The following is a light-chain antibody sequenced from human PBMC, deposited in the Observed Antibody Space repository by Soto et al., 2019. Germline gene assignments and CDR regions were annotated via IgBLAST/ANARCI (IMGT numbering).Light chain of an antibody. J-gene: IGKJ4*01. CDR3: QQYGGSLT. V-gene: IGKV3-20*01. CDR2: GAS. Sequence: EIVLTQSPGTLSLSPGERATLSCRASQSISSTYLAWYQQKRGQAPRLLIYGASSRATGIPDRFSGSGSGTDFTLTISRLEPEAFALYYCQQYGGSLTFGGGTKVEIK. CDR1: QSISSTY.